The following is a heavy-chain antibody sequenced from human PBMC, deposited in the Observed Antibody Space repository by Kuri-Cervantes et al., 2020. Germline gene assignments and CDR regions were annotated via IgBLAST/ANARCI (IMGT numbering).Heavy chain of an antibody. D-gene: IGHD4-17*01. CDR2: ISQTGGT. CDR1: GLAITDYYY. J-gene: IGHJ4*02. Sequence: SETLSLTCSVSGLAITDYYYWGWIRQSPGKGPECIGEISQTGGTRYNPSLKSRVTMSVDTAKNQFSLAITSVTAADTAMYYCARGSYDYGDPAHLDSWGQGTLVTVSS. CDR3: ARGSYDYGDPAHLDS. V-gene: IGHV4-38-2*02.